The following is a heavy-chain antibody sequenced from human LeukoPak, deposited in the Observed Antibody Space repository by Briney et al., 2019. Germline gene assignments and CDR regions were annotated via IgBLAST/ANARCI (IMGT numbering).Heavy chain of an antibody. CDR2: ISYDGSNK. CDR3: ARLTPDYGDYSPFDY. D-gene: IGHD4-17*01. Sequence: GGSLRLSCTASGFTFGDYSMTWFRQAPGKGLEWVAVISYDGSNKYYADSVKGRFTISRDNSKNTLYLQMNSLRAEDTAVYYCARLTPDYGDYSPFDYWGQGTLVTVSS. CDR1: GFTFGDYS. J-gene: IGHJ4*02. V-gene: IGHV3-30-3*01.